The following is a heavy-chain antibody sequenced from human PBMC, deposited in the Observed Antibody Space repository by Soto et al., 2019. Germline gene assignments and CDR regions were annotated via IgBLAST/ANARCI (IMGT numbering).Heavy chain of an antibody. J-gene: IGHJ4*02. D-gene: IGHD1-7*01. CDR2: IYYSGST. CDR3: AKGRTYLHPLDY. CDR1: GGSISSYY. Sequence: SETLSLTCTVSGGSISSYYWSWIRQPPGKGLEWIGYIYYSGSTNYNPSLKSRVTISVDTSKNQFSLKLSSVTAADTAVYYCAKGRTYLHPLDYWGQGTLVTVSS. V-gene: IGHV4-59*01.